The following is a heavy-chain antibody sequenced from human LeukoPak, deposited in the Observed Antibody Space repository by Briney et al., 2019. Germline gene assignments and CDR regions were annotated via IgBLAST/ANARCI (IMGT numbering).Heavy chain of an antibody. V-gene: IGHV3-48*02. CDR3: ARVGYSGWDFDY. D-gene: IGHD5-12*01. Sequence: GGSLRLSCAASGFIFSSYSMNWVRQAPGKGLEWVSYIDKRSNNKYYAGSVKGRFTISRDNAKNSLYLQMNSLRDEDTAVYFCARVGYSGWDFDYWGQGTLVTVSS. J-gene: IGHJ4*02. CDR1: GFIFSSYS. CDR2: IDKRSNNK.